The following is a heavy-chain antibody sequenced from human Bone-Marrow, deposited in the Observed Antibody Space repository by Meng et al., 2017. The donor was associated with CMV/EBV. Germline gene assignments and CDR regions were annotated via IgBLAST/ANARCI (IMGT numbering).Heavy chain of an antibody. CDR2: MNPNSGNT. J-gene: IGHJ5*02. Sequence: ASVKVSCKASGYTFTSYDINWVRQATGQGLEWMGWMNPNSGNTGYAQKFQGRVTMTRNTSISTAYMELSSLRSEDTAVYYCARGGPGGYCSSTSCQSWYNWFAPWGQGPRVTVSS. CDR1: GYTFTSYD. D-gene: IGHD2-2*01. V-gene: IGHV1-8*01. CDR3: ARGGPGGYCSSTSCQSWYNWFAP.